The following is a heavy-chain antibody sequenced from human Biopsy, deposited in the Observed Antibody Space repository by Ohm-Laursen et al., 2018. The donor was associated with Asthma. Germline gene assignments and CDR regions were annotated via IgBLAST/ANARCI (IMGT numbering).Heavy chain of an antibody. CDR3: LHGAEV. CDR1: GFTFSRYW. CDR2: ISFDGTTT. D-gene: IGHD4-17*01. J-gene: IGHJ4*02. Sequence: SLRLSCAASGFTFSRYWMHWVRQAPGKGLVWVSRISFDGTTTTYADSVRGRFTISRDNAKNTLYLQMNSLRAEDTAVCYCLHGAEVGGQGILVSVSS. V-gene: IGHV3-74*01.